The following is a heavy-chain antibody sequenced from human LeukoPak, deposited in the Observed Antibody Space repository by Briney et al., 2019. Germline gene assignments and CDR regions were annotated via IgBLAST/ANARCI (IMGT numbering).Heavy chain of an antibody. J-gene: IGHJ4*02. CDR2: IIPILGIA. D-gene: IGHD3-16*02. CDR3: ARSGVVPAAPGGIMITFGGVIVPTFDY. V-gene: IGHV1-69*04. Sequence: ASVKVSCKASGYTFTSYDISWVRQAPGQGLEWMGRIIPILGIANYAQKFQGRVTITADKSTSTAYMELSSLRSEDTAVYYCARSGVVPAAPGGIMITFGGVIVPTFDYWGQGTLVTVSS. CDR1: GYTFTSYD.